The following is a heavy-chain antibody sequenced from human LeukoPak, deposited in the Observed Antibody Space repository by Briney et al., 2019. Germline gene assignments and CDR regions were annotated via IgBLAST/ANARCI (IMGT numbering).Heavy chain of an antibody. D-gene: IGHD4-17*01. CDR3: AKDPSMTTILYFDY. CDR2: ISGSGGST. CDR1: GFTFSSYA. V-gene: IGHV3-23*01. J-gene: IGHJ4*02. Sequence: GGSLRLSCAASGFTFSSYAMSWDRQAPGKGLEWVSAISGSGGSTYYADSVKGRFTISRDNSKNTLYLQMNSLRAEDTAVYYCAKDPSMTTILYFDYWGQGTLVTVSS.